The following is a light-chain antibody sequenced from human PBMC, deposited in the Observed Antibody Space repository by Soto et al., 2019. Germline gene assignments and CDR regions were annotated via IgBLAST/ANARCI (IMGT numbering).Light chain of an antibody. V-gene: IGKV3-11*01. CDR3: QQRHSWPIT. CDR2: DIS. Sequence: EVVLTQSPATLSLSPGERATLSCRASQSVTNYLAWYQQKPGQAPRLLLYDISNRATGIPARFSGSGSGTDFTLTISSLEPDDFAIYYCQQRHSWPITFGQGTRLEIK. J-gene: IGKJ5*01. CDR1: QSVTNY.